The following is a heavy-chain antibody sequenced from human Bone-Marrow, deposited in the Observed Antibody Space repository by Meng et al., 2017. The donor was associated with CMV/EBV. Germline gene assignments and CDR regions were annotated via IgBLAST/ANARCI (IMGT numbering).Heavy chain of an antibody. J-gene: IGHJ3*02. CDR1: GFTFSNAW. CDR2: IKSKTDGGTT. D-gene: IGHD2-2*02. Sequence: SCAASGFTFSNAWMSWVRQAPGKGLEWVGRIKSKTDGGTTDYAAPVKGRFTISRDDSKNTLHLQMNSLKTEDTAVYYCRRGYTDAFDIWGQGTMVTVSS. CDR3: RRGYTDAFDI. V-gene: IGHV3-15*01.